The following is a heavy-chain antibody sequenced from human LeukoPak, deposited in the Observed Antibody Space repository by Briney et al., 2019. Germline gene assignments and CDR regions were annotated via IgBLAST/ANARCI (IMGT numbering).Heavy chain of an antibody. CDR1: GFTFSSYA. CDR2: ISGSGGST. CDR3: AKDLEDDTDINY. V-gene: IGHV3-23*01. D-gene: IGHD5-18*01. Sequence: GGSLRLTCAASGFTFSSYAMSWVRQAPGKGLEWVSAISGSGGSTYYADSVKGRFTISRDNSKNTLYLQMNSLRAEDTAVYYCAKDLEDDTDINYWGQGTLVTVSS. J-gene: IGHJ4*02.